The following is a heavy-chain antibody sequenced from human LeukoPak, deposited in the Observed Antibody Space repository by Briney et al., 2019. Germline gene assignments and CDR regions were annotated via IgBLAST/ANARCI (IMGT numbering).Heavy chain of an antibody. D-gene: IGHD5-18*01. CDR1: GYTFTGYY. V-gene: IGHV1-2*02. CDR2: INPNSGGT. CDR3: ARAYVDTAMGPRRFDP. Sequence: ASVKVSCKASGYTFTGYYMHWVRQAPGQGLEWMGWINPNSGGTNYAQKFQGRVTMTRDTSISTAYMELSRLRSDDTAVYYCARAYVDTAMGPRRFDPWGQGTPVTVSS. J-gene: IGHJ5*02.